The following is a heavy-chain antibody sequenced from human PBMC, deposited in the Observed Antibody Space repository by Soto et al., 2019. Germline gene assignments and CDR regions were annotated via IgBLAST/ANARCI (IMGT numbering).Heavy chain of an antibody. CDR2: IYYTGGT. D-gene: IGHD2-21*02. CDR1: GGSIKSGAYY. Sequence: SETLSLTCTVSGGSIKSGAYYWIWIRQHPGKGLEWIGYIYYTGGTYYNPSLKSRLSMSLDTSKNQFSLKLSSVAAADTAVYYCARAVVTAYGGTYYFDYWGQGTLVTVSS. CDR3: ARAVVTAYGGTYYFDY. J-gene: IGHJ4*02. V-gene: IGHV4-31*03.